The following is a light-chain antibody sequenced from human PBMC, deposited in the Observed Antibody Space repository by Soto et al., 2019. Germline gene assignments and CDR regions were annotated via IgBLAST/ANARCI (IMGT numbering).Light chain of an antibody. CDR2: AAS. CDR1: QSISSY. V-gene: IGKV1-39*01. J-gene: IGKJ1*01. CDR3: QQSYSTPPWT. Sequence: DIQMTQSPSSLSASVGARVTITCRASQSISSYLNWYQQKPGKAPKLLIYAASSLQSGVPSRFSGSGSGTDFTLPISSLQPEDFATYYCQQSYSTPPWTFGQGTQVEIK.